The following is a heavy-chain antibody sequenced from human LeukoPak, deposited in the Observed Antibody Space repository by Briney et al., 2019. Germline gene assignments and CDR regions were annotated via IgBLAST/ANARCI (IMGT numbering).Heavy chain of an antibody. CDR2: IYYSGST. D-gene: IGHD3-16*01. CDR1: GGSISSYY. V-gene: IGHV4-59*01. Sequence: SETLSLTCTVSGGSISSYYWSWIRQPPGKGLEWIGYIYYSGSTNYNPSLKSRVTISVDTSKNQFSLKLSSVTAADTAVYYCARGGGVAFAFDYWGQGTLVTVSS. CDR3: ARGGGVAFAFDY. J-gene: IGHJ4*02.